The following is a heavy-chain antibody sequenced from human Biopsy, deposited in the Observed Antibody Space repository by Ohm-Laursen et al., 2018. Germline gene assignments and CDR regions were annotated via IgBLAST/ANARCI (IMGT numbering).Heavy chain of an antibody. CDR1: EFTFSTYS. CDR3: AGDVEGFYSYAMDV. V-gene: IGHV3-21*01. CDR2: ISSTSSYI. Sequence: SLRLSCTASEFTFSTYSMNWVRQAPGKGLEWVSTISSTSSYIYYTDSVKGRFTISRDNAKNSLYLQMNSLRVEDTAVYYCAGDVEGFYSYAMDVWGQGTTVTVSS. D-gene: IGHD5-24*01. J-gene: IGHJ6*02.